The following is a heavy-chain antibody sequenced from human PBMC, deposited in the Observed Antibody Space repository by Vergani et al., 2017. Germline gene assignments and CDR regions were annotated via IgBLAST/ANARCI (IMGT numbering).Heavy chain of an antibody. CDR1: GHTFTGYY. J-gene: IGHJ4*02. CDR3: ATGTQLVEDSGYDLPY. Sequence: QVQLVQSGAEVKKPGASVKVSCKASGHTFTGYYMHWVRQAPGQGLEWMGWINPNSGGTNYAQKFQGRVTMTRDTSISTAYMELSRLRSDDTAVYYCATGTQLVEDSGYDLPYWGQGTLVTVSS. D-gene: IGHD5-12*01. V-gene: IGHV1-2*02. CDR2: INPNSGGT.